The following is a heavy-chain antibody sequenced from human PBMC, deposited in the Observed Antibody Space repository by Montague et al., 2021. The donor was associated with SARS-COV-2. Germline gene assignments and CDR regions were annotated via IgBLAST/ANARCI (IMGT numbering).Heavy chain of an antibody. D-gene: IGHD6-19*01. CDR1: GGSFSGYY. V-gene: IGHV4-34*01. J-gene: IGHJ4*02. CDR3: ARGSRQWLVRPPHYDYLDY. Sequence: SETLSLTCAVYGGSFSGYYWSWIRQPPGKGLEWIGKINHSGSTNYNPSXXSRVTISVDTSKNQFSLKLSSVTAADTAVYYCARGSRQWLVRPPHYDYLDYWGQGTLVTVSS. CDR2: INHSGST.